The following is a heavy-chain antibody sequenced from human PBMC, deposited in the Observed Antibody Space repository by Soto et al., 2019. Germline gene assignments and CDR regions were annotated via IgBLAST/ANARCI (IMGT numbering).Heavy chain of an antibody. Sequence: QPGGSLRLSCAASGFTFSSYGMHWVRQAPGKGLEWVAVISYDGSNKYYADSVKGRFTISRDNSKNTLYLQMNSLRAEDTAVYYCAKDIETSYYDFWSGYYTSPQYYYYGMDVWGQGTTVTVSS. CDR1: GFTFSSYG. V-gene: IGHV3-30*18. CDR3: AKDIETSYYDFWSGYYTSPQYYYYGMDV. J-gene: IGHJ6*02. CDR2: ISYDGSNK. D-gene: IGHD3-3*01.